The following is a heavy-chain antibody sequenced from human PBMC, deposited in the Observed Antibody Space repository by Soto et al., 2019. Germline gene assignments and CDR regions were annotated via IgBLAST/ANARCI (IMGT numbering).Heavy chain of an antibody. V-gene: IGHV1-69*13. CDR1: RVAFSKFI. CDR2: IIPIFGTA. J-gene: IGHJ6*02. Sequence: GSSVQVSCKASRVAFSKFIVTWVRQAPGLGLEWVGGIIPIFGTANYAQKFQGRVTITADESTSTSYMEVNNLRSEDTAVYYCAKVRYRSPMGYDYGMDVWG. CDR3: AKVRYRSPMGYDYGMDV. D-gene: IGHD6-19*01.